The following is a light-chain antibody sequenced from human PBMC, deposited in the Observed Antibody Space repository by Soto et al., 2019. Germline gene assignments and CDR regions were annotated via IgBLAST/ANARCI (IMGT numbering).Light chain of an antibody. V-gene: IGKV1-5*03. CDR2: KAS. J-gene: IGKJ1*01. CDR1: QTISSW. CDR3: QHYNSYSEA. Sequence: VYKSPSTLSGNVGDRVTITCRASQTISSWLAWYQQKPGKAPKRLIDKASTLKSGVPSRCSGSGSGTEFTLTISSLQPDDVATYYCQHYNSYSEAFGQGTKV.